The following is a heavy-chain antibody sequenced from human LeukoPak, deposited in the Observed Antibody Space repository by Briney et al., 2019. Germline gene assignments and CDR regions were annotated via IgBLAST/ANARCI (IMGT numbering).Heavy chain of an antibody. CDR1: GGSISRSSYY. D-gene: IGHD2-21*02. V-gene: IGHV4-39*01. CDR2: IYYSGST. CDR3: ARHVAAYCGGDCYSGWFDP. Sequence: SETLSLTCTVSGGSISRSSYYWGWIRQPPGKGLEWIGSIYYSGSTYYNPSLKSRVTISVDTSKNQFSLKLSSVTAADTAVYYCARHVAAYCGGDCYSGWFDPWGQGTLVTVSS. J-gene: IGHJ5*02.